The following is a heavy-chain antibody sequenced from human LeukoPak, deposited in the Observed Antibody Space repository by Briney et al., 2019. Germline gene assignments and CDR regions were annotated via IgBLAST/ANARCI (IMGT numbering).Heavy chain of an antibody. D-gene: IGHD3-16*01. CDR3: ARGGTWFYYYMDV. Sequence: ASVKVSCKASGYTFTSYDINWVRQATGQGLEWMGWINPNSGGTNYAQKFQGRVTMTRDTSISTAYMELSRLRSDDTAVYYCARGGTWFYYYMDVWGKGTTVTISS. CDR1: GYTFTSYD. CDR2: INPNSGGT. J-gene: IGHJ6*03. V-gene: IGHV1-2*02.